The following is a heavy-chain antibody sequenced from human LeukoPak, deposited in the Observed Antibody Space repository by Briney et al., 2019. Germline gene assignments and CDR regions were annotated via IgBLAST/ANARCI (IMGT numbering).Heavy chain of an antibody. CDR2: IYYSGST. V-gene: IGHV4-39*01. Sequence: SETLSLTCTVSGGSISSSSYYWGWLRQPPGKGLEWVGSIYYSGSTYYNPSLKSRVTISVDTSKNQCSLKLSSVTAADTAVYYCAGTTYYDFWSGYYAYFQHWGQGTLVTVSS. D-gene: IGHD3-3*01. J-gene: IGHJ1*01. CDR1: GGSISSSSYY. CDR3: AGTTYYDFWSGYYAYFQH.